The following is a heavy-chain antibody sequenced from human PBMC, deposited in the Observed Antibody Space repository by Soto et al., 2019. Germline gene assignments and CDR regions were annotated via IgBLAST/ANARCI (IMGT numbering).Heavy chain of an antibody. J-gene: IGHJ5*02. V-gene: IGHV4-4*02. CDR3: ARDSRTGCSSTDCYMS. D-gene: IGHD2-2*01. CDR2: IYHSGNT. Sequence: QVQLQESGPGLVKASETLSLTCAVSGDSISSGAWWSWVRQSPGKGLQWIGEIYHSGNTRNNPSLKSRVTMSVDKSNNQFSLNLMSVTAADTATYHCARDSRTGCSSTDCYMSWGRGILVTVSS. CDR1: GDSISSGAW.